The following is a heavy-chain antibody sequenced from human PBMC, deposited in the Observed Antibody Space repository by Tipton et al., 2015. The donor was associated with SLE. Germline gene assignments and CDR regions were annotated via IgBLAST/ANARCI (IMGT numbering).Heavy chain of an antibody. V-gene: IGHV5-51*01. Sequence: VQLVQSGAEVKKPGESLKISCKGSGYSFTSYWIGWVRQMPGKGLEWMGIIYPGDSDTRYSPSFQGQVTISADKSISTAYLQWSSLKASDTAMYYCARHRSDCTGGVCYPEYFQHWGQGTLVTVSS. D-gene: IGHD2-8*02. J-gene: IGHJ1*01. CDR2: IYPGDSDT. CDR3: ARHRSDCTGGVCYPEYFQH. CDR1: GYSFTSYW.